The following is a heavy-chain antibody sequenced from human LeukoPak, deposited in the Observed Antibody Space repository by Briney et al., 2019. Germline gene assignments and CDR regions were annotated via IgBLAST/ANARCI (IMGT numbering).Heavy chain of an antibody. CDR2: INHSGST. Sequence: SETLSLTCTVSGGSFSGYYWSWIRQPPGKGLEWIGEINHSGSTNYNPSLKSRVTISVDTSKNQFSLKLSSVTAADTAVYYCARGVVRGVPPIYYYYYGMDVWGQGTTVTVSS. D-gene: IGHD3-10*01. CDR1: GGSFSGYY. J-gene: IGHJ6*02. CDR3: ARGVVRGVPPIYYYYYGMDV. V-gene: IGHV4-34*01.